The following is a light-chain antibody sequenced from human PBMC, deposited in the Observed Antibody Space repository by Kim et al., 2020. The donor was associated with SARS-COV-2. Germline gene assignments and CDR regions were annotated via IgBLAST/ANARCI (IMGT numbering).Light chain of an antibody. CDR2: EVT. CDR1: SSDIGAYSY. CDR3: SSYAARNNLL. J-gene: IGLJ2*01. V-gene: IGLV2-8*01. Sequence: LTQPPSASGSPGQSVTISCTGTSSDIGAYSYVSWYQQHPGKVPKLMIYEVTKRPSGVPDRFSGSKSGNTASLTVSGLQPEDEADYYCSSYAARNNLLFGGGTKSPS.